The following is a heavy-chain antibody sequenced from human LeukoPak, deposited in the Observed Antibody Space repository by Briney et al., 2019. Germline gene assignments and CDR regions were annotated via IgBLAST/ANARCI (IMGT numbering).Heavy chain of an antibody. J-gene: IGHJ6*02. CDR3: ARDGDSSGDYYYYYGMDV. Sequence: GGSLRLSCAASGFTFSSCSMNWVRQAPGKGLGWVSYISSSGSTIYYADSVKGRFTISRDNAKNSLYLQMNSLRAEDTAVYYCARDGDSSGDYYYYYGMDVWGQGTTVTVSS. CDR1: GFTFSSCS. D-gene: IGHD3-22*01. V-gene: IGHV3-48*04. CDR2: ISSSGSTI.